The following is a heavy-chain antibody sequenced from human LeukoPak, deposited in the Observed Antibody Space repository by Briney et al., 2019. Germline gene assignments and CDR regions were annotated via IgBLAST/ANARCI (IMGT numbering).Heavy chain of an antibody. Sequence: GGSLRLSCAASGFTFSSYWMSWVLQAPGKGLEWVANIKQDGSEKYYVDSVKGRFTISRDNAKNSLYLQMNSLRAEDTAVYYCARGGRLRNFDYWGQGTLVTVSS. J-gene: IGHJ4*02. CDR2: IKQDGSEK. CDR1: GFTFSSYW. D-gene: IGHD6-25*01. V-gene: IGHV3-7*01. CDR3: ARGGRLRNFDY.